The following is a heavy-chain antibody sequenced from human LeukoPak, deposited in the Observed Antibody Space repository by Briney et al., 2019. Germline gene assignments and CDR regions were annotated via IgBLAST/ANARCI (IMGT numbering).Heavy chain of an antibody. J-gene: IGHJ3*02. Sequence: SETLSLTCAVYGGAFSGYYWSWIRQPPGKGLEWIGEINHSGSTNYNPSLKSRVTILVDTSKNQFSLKLSSVTAADTAVYYCARGLAAADHDAFDIWGQGTMVTVSS. CDR1: GGAFSGYY. V-gene: IGHV4-34*01. CDR2: INHSGST. CDR3: ARGLAAADHDAFDI. D-gene: IGHD6-13*01.